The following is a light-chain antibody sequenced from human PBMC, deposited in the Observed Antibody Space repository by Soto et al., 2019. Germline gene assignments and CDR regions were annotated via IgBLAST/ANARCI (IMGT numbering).Light chain of an antibody. CDR3: QQYYNTPFT. CDR1: QSVLYSSNNKNY. V-gene: IGKV4-1*01. CDR2: WAS. J-gene: IGKJ3*01. Sequence: DIVMTQSPDSLAVSLGERATINCKSSQSVLYSSNNKNYLAWYQQNPGQPPKLLIYWASTRESGVPDRFGGSGSWTDFTLTINSLQAEDVAVYYCQQYYNTPFTFGPGTKVYIK.